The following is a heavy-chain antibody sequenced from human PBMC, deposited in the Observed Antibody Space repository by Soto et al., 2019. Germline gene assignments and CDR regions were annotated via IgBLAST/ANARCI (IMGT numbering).Heavy chain of an antibody. CDR2: IKSKTDGGTT. V-gene: IGHV3-15*07. J-gene: IGHJ6*02. D-gene: IGHD3-3*01. CDR3: TTDYQDYDFWSGYSYGMDV. Sequence: TGGSLRLSWAASGFTFSNAWMNWVRQAPGKGLEWVGRIKSKTDGGTTDYAAPVKGRFTISRDDSKNTLYLQMNSLKTEDTAVYYCTTDYQDYDFWSGYSYGMDVWGQGTTVTVSS. CDR1: GFTFSNAW.